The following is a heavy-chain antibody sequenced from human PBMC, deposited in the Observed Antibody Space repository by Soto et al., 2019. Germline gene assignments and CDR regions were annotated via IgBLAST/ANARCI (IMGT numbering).Heavy chain of an antibody. CDR1: GFTFSSYG. J-gene: IGHJ4*02. CDR2: IWGGGSST. CDR3: AKDIVVVPAANFDY. V-gene: IGHV3-33*06. Sequence: GGSLRLSCAASGFTFSSYGMHWVRQAPGKGLEWVAGIWGGGSSTYYADSVKGRFTISRDNSKNTLYLQMNSLRAEDTAVYYCAKDIVVVPAANFDYWGQGTLVTVSS. D-gene: IGHD2-2*01.